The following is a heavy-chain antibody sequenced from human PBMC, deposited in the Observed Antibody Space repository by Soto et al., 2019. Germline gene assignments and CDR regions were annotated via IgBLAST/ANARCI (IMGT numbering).Heavy chain of an antibody. CDR1: GYTFINHG. V-gene: IGHV1-18*04. J-gene: IGHJ4*02. Sequence: ASVKVSCKASGYTFINHGISWVRQAPGQGLEWMGWVSGSNGKTKYAQKFQGRVTMTTETSTSTAYMELRNLRSDDTAVYFCAKFAGLSPGVRYHFDHWGQGTQVTVSS. CDR3: AKFAGLSPGVRYHFDH. D-gene: IGHD3-10*01. CDR2: VSGSNGKT.